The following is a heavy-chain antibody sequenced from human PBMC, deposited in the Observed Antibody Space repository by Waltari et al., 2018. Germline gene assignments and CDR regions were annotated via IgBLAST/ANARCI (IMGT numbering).Heavy chain of an antibody. J-gene: IGHJ2*01. CDR1: GFTFSSFT. CDR3: VKRATVITSADWYFDV. D-gene: IGHD4-17*01. V-gene: IGHV3-64D*06. Sequence: EVQLVESGGGLVQPGGSLRLSCSASGFTFSSFTMYWVRQAPGKGPEDVSARHGNGDHPNYAEYAESVKGRFTISRDNPRNTMYLQMNSLRPEDTAVYYCVKRATVITSADWYFDVWGRGTLVTVSS. CDR2: RHGNGDHPN.